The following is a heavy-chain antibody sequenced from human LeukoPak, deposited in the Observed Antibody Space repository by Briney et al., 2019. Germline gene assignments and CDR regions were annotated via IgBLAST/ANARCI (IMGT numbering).Heavy chain of an antibody. V-gene: IGHV1-18*01. J-gene: IGHJ4*02. CDR2: ISGYNGNT. CDR1: GYTFTRYG. D-gene: IGHD6-13*01. CDR3: AREASGAPGTREFDY. Sequence: ASVKVSCKASGYTFTRYGISWVRQAPGQGLEWMGWISGYNGNTKYAQKVQGRVTMTTDTSTSTAYMELRNLRFDDTAVYYCAREASGAPGTREFDYWGQGTLVTVSS.